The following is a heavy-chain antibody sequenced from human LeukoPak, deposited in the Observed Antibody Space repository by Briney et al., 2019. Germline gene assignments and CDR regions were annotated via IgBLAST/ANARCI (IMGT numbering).Heavy chain of an antibody. J-gene: IGHJ5*01. CDR2: ITYGGTT. CDR1: GGSFGGFH. V-gene: IGHV4-34*01. Sequence: SETLSLTCGVYGGSFGGFHWNWIRQPPGKRLEWIGEITYGGTTNYNPSLRSRVTMSVDTSKKQFSLKLTSVTAADTAVYYCVRGRYCSSATCYYWFDSWGPGTNVSVSS. D-gene: IGHD2-2*01. CDR3: VRGRYCSSATCYYWFDS.